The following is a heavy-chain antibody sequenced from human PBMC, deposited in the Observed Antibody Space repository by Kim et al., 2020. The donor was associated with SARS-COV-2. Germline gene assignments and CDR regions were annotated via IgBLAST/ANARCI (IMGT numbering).Heavy chain of an antibody. CDR1: GFTFSRCW. CDR3: ARDGYSGYDKAFDY. D-gene: IGHD5-12*01. CDR2: INEDGSDK. J-gene: IGHJ4*02. Sequence: GGSLRLSCAASGFTFSRCWMSWVRQAPGKGLEWVANINEDGSDKYCVDSVKGRFTISRDNAKNSLYLQMNSLGAEDTAVYYCARDGYSGYDKAFDYWGQGTRVTVSS. V-gene: IGHV3-7*03.